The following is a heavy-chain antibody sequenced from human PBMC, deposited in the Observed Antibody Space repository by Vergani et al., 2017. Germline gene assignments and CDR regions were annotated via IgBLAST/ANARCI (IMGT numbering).Heavy chain of an antibody. V-gene: IGHV3-72*01. CDR1: GFTFSDHY. J-gene: IGHJ4*02. D-gene: IGHD3-10*01. CDR3: ARRRYYYGSGSYYFDY. CDR2: TRNKANSYTT. Sequence: EVQLVESGGGLVQPGGSLRLSCAASGFTFSDHYMDWVRQAPGKGLEWVGRTRNKANSYTTEYAASVKGRFTVSRDDSKNLLYLQMNSLKTEDTAVYYCARRRYYYGSGSYYFDYWGQGTLVTVSS.